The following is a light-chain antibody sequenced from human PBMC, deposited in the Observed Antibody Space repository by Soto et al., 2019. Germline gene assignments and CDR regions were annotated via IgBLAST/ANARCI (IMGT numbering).Light chain of an antibody. CDR2: EVS. CDR1: SSDVGSYNL. Sequence: QSVLTQPASVSGSPGQSITISCTGTSSDVGSYNLASWYQQHPGKAPKLMIYEVSKRPSGVSNRFSGSKSGNSASLAITGLQAEDEADYYCQSYDSSLSALYVFGTGTKVTVL. J-gene: IGLJ1*01. V-gene: IGLV2-14*02. CDR3: QSYDSSLSALYV.